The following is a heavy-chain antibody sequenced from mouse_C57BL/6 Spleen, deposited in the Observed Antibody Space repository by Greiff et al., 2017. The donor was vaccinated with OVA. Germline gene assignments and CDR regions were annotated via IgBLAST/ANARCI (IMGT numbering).Heavy chain of an antibody. CDR1: GFTFSDYG. V-gene: IGHV5-17*01. D-gene: IGHD3-2*02. CDR2: ISSGSSTT. Sequence: EVKVVESGGGLVKPGGSLKLSCAASGFTFSDYGMHWVRQAPEKGLEWVAYISSGSSTTYYADTVKGRFTISRDNAKNTLFLQMTSLRSEDTAMYYCARRLEAYWGQGTLVTVSA. J-gene: IGHJ3*01. CDR3: ARRLEAY.